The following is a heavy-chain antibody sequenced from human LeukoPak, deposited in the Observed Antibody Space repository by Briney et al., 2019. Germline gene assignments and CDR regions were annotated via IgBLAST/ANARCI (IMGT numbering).Heavy chain of an antibody. V-gene: IGHV4-59*08. CDR1: AGSISSYY. J-gene: IGHJ6*03. D-gene: IGHD2-21*01. CDR2: IYYTGST. Sequence: PSETLSLTCTVSAGSISSYYWSWIGQPPGKGLEWIGYIYYTGSTNYNPSLKSRVTISLDTSKNQFSLKLSSVTAADTAMYYCARLPLFHYMDVWGKGTKVTVSS. CDR3: ARLPLFHYMDV.